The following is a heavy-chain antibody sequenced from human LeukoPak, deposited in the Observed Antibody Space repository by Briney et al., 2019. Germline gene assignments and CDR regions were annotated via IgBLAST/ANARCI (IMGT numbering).Heavy chain of an antibody. Sequence: GGSLRLSCTVSGFTLSSYEMTWFRQAPGKGLEWVSSIGYGGADSHYADSVKGRFTISRDNSRNTLYLQMNSLRAEDTALYYCAKDGDTVSGTYYFDMDVWGKGTTVTISS. J-gene: IGHJ6*03. CDR3: AKDGDTVSGTYYFDMDV. D-gene: IGHD1-26*01. CDR2: IGYGGADS. V-gene: IGHV3-23*01. CDR1: GFTLSSYE.